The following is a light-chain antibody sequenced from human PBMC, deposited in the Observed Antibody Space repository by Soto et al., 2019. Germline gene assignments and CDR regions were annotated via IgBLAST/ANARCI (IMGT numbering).Light chain of an antibody. Sequence: IVMTQSPATLSVSPGPRATLYCRASQTISNSLACYQQKPGQAPRLLIYGASSRATGIPDRFSGSGSGTAFTLTISNLQPDDFATYYCQQSNTYSWTFGPGTQVDI. V-gene: IGKV3D-15*01. CDR1: QTISNS. J-gene: IGKJ1*01. CDR2: GAS. CDR3: QQSNTYSWT.